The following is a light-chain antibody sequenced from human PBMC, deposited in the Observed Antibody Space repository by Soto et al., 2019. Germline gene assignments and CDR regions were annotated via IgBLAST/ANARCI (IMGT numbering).Light chain of an antibody. CDR2: EGS. V-gene: IGLV2-23*01. CDR1: SSDVGSYNL. J-gene: IGLJ2*01. CDR3: CSYAVSSTFVV. Sequence: QSVLTQPASVSGSPGQSITISCTGTSSDVGSYNLVSWYQQHPGKAPKLMIYEGSMRPSGVSNRFSGSRSGNTASLTISGLQAEDEADYYCCSYAVSSTFVVFGGGTKLTVL.